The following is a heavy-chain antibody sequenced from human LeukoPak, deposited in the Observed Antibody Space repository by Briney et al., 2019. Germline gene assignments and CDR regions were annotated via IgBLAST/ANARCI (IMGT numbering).Heavy chain of an antibody. D-gene: IGHD3-16*02. CDR3: ARDFDYVWGSYRTFDY. J-gene: IGHJ4*02. Sequence: GGSLRLSCAASGSTFSSYSMNWVRQAPGKGLEWVSSISSSSSYIYYADSVKGRFTISRDNAKNSLYLQMNSLRVEDTAVYYCARDFDYVWGSYRTFDYWGQGTLVTVSS. CDR2: ISSSSSYI. V-gene: IGHV3-21*01. CDR1: GSTFSSYS.